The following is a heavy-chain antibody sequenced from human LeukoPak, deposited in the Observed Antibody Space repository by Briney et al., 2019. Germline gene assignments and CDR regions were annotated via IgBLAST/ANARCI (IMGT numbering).Heavy chain of an antibody. CDR3: ARDTPPLYYYGSGSYYNGVIYYYGMDV. CDR1: GFTFSSYS. V-gene: IGHV3-33*08. CDR2: IWYDGSNK. J-gene: IGHJ6*02. Sequence: GGSLRLSCAASGFTFSSYSMNWVRQAPGKGLEWVAVIWYDGSNKYYAGSVKGRFTISRDNSKNTLYLQMNSLRAEDTAVYYCARDTPPLYYYGSGSYYNGVIYYYGMDVWGQGTTVTVSS. D-gene: IGHD3-10*01.